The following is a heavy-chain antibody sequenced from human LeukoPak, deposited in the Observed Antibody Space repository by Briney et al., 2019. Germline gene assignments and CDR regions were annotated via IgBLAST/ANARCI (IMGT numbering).Heavy chain of an antibody. Sequence: SETLSLTCTVSGDSISSGGYYWSWIRQHPGKGLEWIGYIYYSGSTQYTPSLKSRVTISVDTSKNQFSLKLSSVTAADTAVYYCARMGLSSHDAFDIWGQGTMVTVSS. CDR3: ARMGLSSHDAFDI. D-gene: IGHD6-6*01. V-gene: IGHV4-31*03. J-gene: IGHJ3*02. CDR2: IYYSGST. CDR1: GDSISSGGYY.